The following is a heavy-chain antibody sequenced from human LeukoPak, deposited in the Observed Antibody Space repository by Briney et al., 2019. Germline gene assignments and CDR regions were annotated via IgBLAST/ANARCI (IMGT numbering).Heavy chain of an antibody. J-gene: IGHJ6*02. CDR2: IGGSDDST. D-gene: IGHD3-22*01. Sequence: GGSLRLSCAGSGFSFGPHAMSWVRQAPGKGLEWVSGIGGSDDSTHYADSVKGRFTISRDNSRQTLFLQMNSLRAEDTAVYYCARGIIGDNYYSLDVWGQGTTVTASS. V-gene: IGHV3-23*01. CDR3: ARGIIGDNYYSLDV. CDR1: GFSFGPHA.